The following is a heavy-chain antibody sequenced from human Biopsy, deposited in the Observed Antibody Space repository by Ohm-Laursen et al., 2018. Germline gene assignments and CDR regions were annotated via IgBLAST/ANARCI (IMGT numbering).Heavy chain of an antibody. CDR2: IDWDDDK. D-gene: IGHD1-1*01. J-gene: IGHJ4*01. V-gene: IGHV2-70*04. CDR1: GLSLSSTGMR. CDR3: ARTRAHNFGALEF. Sequence: TQTLTLTCSFSGLSLSSTGMRISWVRQPPGKALECLGRIDWDDDKFYSPSLETRLSLSKDTTTNQVVLTLTDVGPEDTATYYCARTRAHNFGALEFWGQGILVTVSS.